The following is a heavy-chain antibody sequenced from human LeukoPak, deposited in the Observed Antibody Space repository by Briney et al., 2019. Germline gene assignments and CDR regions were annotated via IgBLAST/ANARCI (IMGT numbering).Heavy chain of an antibody. Sequence: SVKVSCKASGYSFTIYGISWVRQAPGQGLEWMGGIIPIFGTANYAQKFQGRVTITADKSTSTAYMELSSLRSEDTAVYYCARDVGEYCSSTNCYASHYWGQGTLVTVSS. CDR1: GYSFTIYG. CDR3: ARDVGEYCSSTNCYASHY. J-gene: IGHJ4*02. CDR2: IIPIFGTA. V-gene: IGHV1-69*06. D-gene: IGHD2-2*01.